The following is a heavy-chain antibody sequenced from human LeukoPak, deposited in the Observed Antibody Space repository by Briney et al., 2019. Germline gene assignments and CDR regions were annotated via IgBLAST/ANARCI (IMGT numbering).Heavy chain of an antibody. Sequence: GGSLRLSCAASGFTFSSYSMNWVRQAPGKGLEWVSSISSSSSYIYYADSVKGRFTISRDHANNSLYLQMNSLRADDTAVYYCARGAATRKSGFYYYYMDVWGKGTTVTVSS. D-gene: IGHD5-12*01. CDR1: GFTFSSYS. CDR2: ISSSSSYI. CDR3: ARGAATRKSGFYYYYMDV. J-gene: IGHJ6*03. V-gene: IGHV3-21*01.